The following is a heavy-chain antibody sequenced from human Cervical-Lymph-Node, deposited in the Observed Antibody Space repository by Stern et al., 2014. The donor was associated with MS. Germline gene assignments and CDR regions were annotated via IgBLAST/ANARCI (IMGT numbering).Heavy chain of an antibody. Sequence: VQLVQSGAEVKKPGASVKVSCKTSGYTFTAYYMHWVRQAPGQGLEWMGWINSYNGYTKYAQNFQGRVTMTTDTSTSTVYMDLRRLTSDDTAVYYCARDCSSSSCHDYWGQGTLVTVSS. V-gene: IGHV1-2*02. CDR3: ARDCSSSSCHDY. CDR1: GYTFTAYY. CDR2: INSYNGYT. D-gene: IGHD2-2*01. J-gene: IGHJ4*02.